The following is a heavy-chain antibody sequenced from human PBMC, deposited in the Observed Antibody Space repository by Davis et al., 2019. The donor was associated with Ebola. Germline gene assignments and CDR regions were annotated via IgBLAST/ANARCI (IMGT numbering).Heavy chain of an antibody. J-gene: IGHJ5*02. CDR1: GFTFSHYG. CDR3: LREAFDLMWMKLWGVDH. CDR2: ISLAGSNI. V-gene: IGHV3-30*03. Sequence: GGSLRLSCAASGFTFSHYGMHWVRQAPGKGLEWVGRISLAGSNITYGESVKGRFTISRDNSKNTLYLQLNSLSTEDTAMYYCLREAFDLMWMKLWGVDHWGQGTLVTVS. D-gene: IGHD2-21*01.